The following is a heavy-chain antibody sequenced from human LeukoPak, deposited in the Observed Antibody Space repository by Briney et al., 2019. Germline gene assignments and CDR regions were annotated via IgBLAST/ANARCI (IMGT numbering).Heavy chain of an antibody. CDR1: GFTFSSYS. Sequence: GGSLRLSCAASGFTFSSYSMTWVRQAPGKGLEWVAVISFDGIYRNYADSVKGRFTVSRDNSKNTVFLQMNSLRPEDTAMYFCARDWPPMTTVTSPFFDYWGQGTLVTVSS. V-gene: IGHV3-30*03. CDR3: ARDWPPMTTVTSPFFDY. D-gene: IGHD4-11*01. CDR2: ISFDGIYR. J-gene: IGHJ4*02.